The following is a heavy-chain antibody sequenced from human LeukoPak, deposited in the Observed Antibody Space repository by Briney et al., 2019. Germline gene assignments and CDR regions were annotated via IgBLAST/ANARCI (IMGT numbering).Heavy chain of an antibody. D-gene: IGHD1-1*01. CDR3: VRVVPGTGSLDY. J-gene: IGHJ4*02. CDR1: GFTFSSYS. Sequence: PGGSLRLSCAASGFTFSSYSMNWVREAPGKGLEWVSSISSSSSYMFYAGSVMGRFTNSRDNAKKSLYLQMNNLRAEDTAIYYCVRVVPGTGSLDYWGQGTLVTVSS. CDR2: ISSSSSYM. V-gene: IGHV3-21*01.